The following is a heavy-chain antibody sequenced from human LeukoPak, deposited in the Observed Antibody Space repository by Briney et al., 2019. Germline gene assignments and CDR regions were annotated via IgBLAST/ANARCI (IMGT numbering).Heavy chain of an antibody. V-gene: IGHV4-59*01. CDR2: IYYSGST. Sequence: SETLSLTCTVSGGSISNYYWSWIRQPPGEGLEWIGYIYYSGSTNYNPSLKSRVTISVDTSKNQVSLKLSSVTAADTAVYYCASLLTYFDYWGQGTLVTVSS. CDR3: ASLLTYFDY. J-gene: IGHJ4*02. CDR1: GGSISNYY.